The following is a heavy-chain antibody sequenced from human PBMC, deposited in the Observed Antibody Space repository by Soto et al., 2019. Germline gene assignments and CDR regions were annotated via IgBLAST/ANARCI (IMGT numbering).Heavy chain of an antibody. CDR3: ARQRSSVVTKAYFAV. Sequence: SLPLYLTCTVSAGTISNYYWSWILQPPGKGLEWIGYIYYSGSTNYNPSLKSRVTISVDTSKNQFSLKLKSVTAADTALYFCARQRSSVVTKAYFAVWGPGSLVTVSS. V-gene: IGHV4-59*08. CDR2: IYYSGST. CDR1: AGTISNYY. J-gene: IGHJ1*01. D-gene: IGHD2-21*02.